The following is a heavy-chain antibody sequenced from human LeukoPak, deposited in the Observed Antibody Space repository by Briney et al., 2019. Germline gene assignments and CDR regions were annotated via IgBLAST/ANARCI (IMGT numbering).Heavy chain of an antibody. V-gene: IGHV4-61*02. J-gene: IGHJ5*02. CDR3: ARHIPPAAVTGRVGWFDP. Sequence: SETLSLTCTVSGGSTSSGTYYWSWIRQPAGKGLEWIGRIDTSGRANYNPSLKSRVTISVDRSKNQFSLKLSSVTAADTAVYYCARHIPPAAVTGRVGWFDPWGQGTLVTVSS. CDR2: IDTSGRA. D-gene: IGHD6-19*01. CDR1: GGSTSSGTYY.